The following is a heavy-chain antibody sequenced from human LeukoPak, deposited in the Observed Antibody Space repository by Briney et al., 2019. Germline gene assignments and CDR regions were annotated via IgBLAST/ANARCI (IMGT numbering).Heavy chain of an antibody. V-gene: IGHV1-2*02. CDR1: GYTFTGYY. J-gene: IGHJ4*02. CDR2: INPNSGGT. D-gene: IGHD6-13*01. CDR3: ARAAAGPSLGYFDY. Sequence: GASVKVSCKASGYTFTGYYMHWVRQAPGQGLEWMGWINPNSGGTNYAQKFQGRVTMTRDTSISTAYMALSRLRSDDTAVYYCARAAAGPSLGYFDYWGQGTLVTVSS.